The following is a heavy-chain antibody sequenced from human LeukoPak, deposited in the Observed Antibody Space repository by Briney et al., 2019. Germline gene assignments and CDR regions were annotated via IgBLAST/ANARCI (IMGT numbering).Heavy chain of an antibody. D-gene: IGHD3-10*01. J-gene: IGHJ4*02. CDR3: ARILLGGVDY. V-gene: IGHV4-39*01. CDR2: IYYSGST. Sequence: SETLSLTCTVSGGSISSSSYYWGWIRQPPGKGLEWIGSIYYSGSTYYNPSLKSRVTISVDTSKNQFSLKLSSVTAADTAVYYCARILLGGVDYWGQGTLVTVSS. CDR1: GGSISSSSYY.